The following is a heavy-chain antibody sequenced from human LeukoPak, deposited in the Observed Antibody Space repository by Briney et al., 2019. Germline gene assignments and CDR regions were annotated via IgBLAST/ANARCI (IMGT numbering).Heavy chain of an antibody. V-gene: IGHV1-46*01. Sequence: ASVKVSCKASGYTFTSYYMHWVRQAPGQGLEWMGIINPSGGSTSYAQKFQGRVTMTRDTSTSTVYMELSSLRSEDTAVYYCARDSGWNSGWYGPYYYYYGMDVWGQGTTVTVSS. CDR2: INPSGGST. CDR1: GYTFTSYY. CDR3: ARDSGWNSGWYGPYYYYYGMDV. J-gene: IGHJ6*02. D-gene: IGHD6-19*01.